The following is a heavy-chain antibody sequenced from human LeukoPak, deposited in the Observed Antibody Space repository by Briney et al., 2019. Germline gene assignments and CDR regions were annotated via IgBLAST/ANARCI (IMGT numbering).Heavy chain of an antibody. CDR1: GFTFSSYA. J-gene: IGHJ4*02. V-gene: IGHV3-30*02. CDR2: IRFDGSNK. D-gene: IGHD2/OR15-2a*01. Sequence: PGGSLRLSCAASGFTFSSYAMNWVRQAPGRGLEWVTFIRFDGSNKYYADSVKGRFTISRDNSKNTLYLQMNSLRAEDTAMYYCVKTSSMDYWGQGTLVTVSS. CDR3: VKTSSMDY.